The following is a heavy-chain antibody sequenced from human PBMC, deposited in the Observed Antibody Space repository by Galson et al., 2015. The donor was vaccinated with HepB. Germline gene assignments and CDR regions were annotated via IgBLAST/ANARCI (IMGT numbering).Heavy chain of an antibody. J-gene: IGHJ4*02. CDR3: AKDGARIAAAVVTRYYFDY. D-gene: IGHD6-13*01. CDR2: ISYDGSNK. Sequence: SLRLSCAASGFTFSSYGMHWVRQAPGKGLEWVAVISYDGSNKYYVDSVKGRFTISRDNAKNTLYLQMNSLRAEDTAVYYCAKDGARIAAAVVTRYYFDYWGQGTLVTVSS. CDR1: GFTFSSYG. V-gene: IGHV3-30*18.